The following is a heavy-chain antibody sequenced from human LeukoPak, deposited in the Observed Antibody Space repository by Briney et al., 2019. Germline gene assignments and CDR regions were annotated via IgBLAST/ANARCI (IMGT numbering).Heavy chain of an antibody. CDR3: ARSLSTVDFDY. D-gene: IGHD4-11*01. J-gene: IGHJ4*02. CDR2: INPSGGST. Sequence: ASVKVSCKASGCTFTSYYMHWVRQAPGQGLEWMGIINPSGGSTSYAQKFQGRVTMTRDTSTSTVYMELSSLRSEDTAVYYCARSLSTVDFDYWGQGTLVTVSS. V-gene: IGHV1-46*03. CDR1: GCTFTSYY.